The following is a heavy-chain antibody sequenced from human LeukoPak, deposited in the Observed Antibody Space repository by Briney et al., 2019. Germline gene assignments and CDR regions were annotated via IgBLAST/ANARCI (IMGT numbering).Heavy chain of an antibody. D-gene: IGHD6-6*01. CDR1: GGSFSGYY. CDR2: INHSGST. CDR3: ARSPNSSIAARGGRNEY. J-gene: IGHJ4*02. V-gene: IGHV4-34*01. Sequence: SETLSLTCAVYGGSFSGYYWSWIRQPPGKGLEWIGEINHSGSTNYNPSLKSRVTISVDTSKNQFSLKLSSVTAADTAVYYCARSPNSSIAARGGRNEYWGQGTLATVSS.